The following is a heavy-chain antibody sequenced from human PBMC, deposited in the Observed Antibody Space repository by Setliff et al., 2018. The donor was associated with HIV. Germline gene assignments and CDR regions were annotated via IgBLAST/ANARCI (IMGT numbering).Heavy chain of an antibody. CDR1: GFSFSTHA. CDR2: IWFDGSKK. CDR3: ARDHRPYFYDKAWFDP. Sequence: GGSLRLSCAASGFSFSTHAMHWVRQAPGKGPEWVALIWFDGSKKYYADSVKGRFTISRDTSKSTLYLHMKSLRAEDTAVYYCARDHRPYFYDKAWFDPWGQGTLVTVSS. J-gene: IGHJ5*02. V-gene: IGHV3-33*01. D-gene: IGHD3-22*01.